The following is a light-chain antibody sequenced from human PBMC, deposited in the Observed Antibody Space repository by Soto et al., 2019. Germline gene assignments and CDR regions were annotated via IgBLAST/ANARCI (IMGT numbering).Light chain of an antibody. CDR3: QQYQTFPWT. V-gene: IGKV1-5*03. Sequence: DIQMTQSPSALSASVGDRVFITCRASHSVSNWVAWFQQKSGTAPKLLIYRAYTSESGVPSRFSGSGSGTDFTLTVSNLQPDDFGTYYCQQYQTFPWTFSNGTRVDIK. CDR1: HSVSNW. CDR2: RAY. J-gene: IGKJ1*01.